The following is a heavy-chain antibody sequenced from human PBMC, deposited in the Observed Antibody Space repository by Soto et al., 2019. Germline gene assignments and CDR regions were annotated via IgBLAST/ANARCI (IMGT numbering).Heavy chain of an antibody. V-gene: IGHV3-48*01. CDR1: GFTFSSYS. J-gene: IGHJ2*01. D-gene: IGHD4-17*01. CDR2: ISSSSSTI. Sequence: GGSLRLSCAASGFTFSSYSMNWVRQAPGKGLEWVSYISSSSSTIYYADSVKGRFTISRDNAKNSRYLQMNSLRAEDTAVYYCARVRLPKKQNYWYFDLWGRGTLVTVSS. CDR3: ARVRLPKKQNYWYFDL.